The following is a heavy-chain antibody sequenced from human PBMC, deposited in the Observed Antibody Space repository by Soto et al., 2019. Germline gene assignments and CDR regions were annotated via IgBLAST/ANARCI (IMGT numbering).Heavy chain of an antibody. CDR2: IRRYNGNT. CDR3: ARATLIVRVDYGMAV. V-gene: IGHV1-18*01. Sequence: QVQLVQSGAEVKKPGASVKVSCKASGYTFTSYGITWVRQAPGQGLECMGWIRRYNGNTNYAQKFQGRVTMTTDISTSTAYRELRSLRSDDTAVYFCARATLIVRVDYGMAVWGQGTTVTVSS. D-gene: IGHD3-22*01. J-gene: IGHJ6*02. CDR1: GYTFTSYG.